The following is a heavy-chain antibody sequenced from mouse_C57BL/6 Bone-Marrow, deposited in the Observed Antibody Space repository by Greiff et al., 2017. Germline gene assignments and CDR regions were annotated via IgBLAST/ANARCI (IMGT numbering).Heavy chain of an antibody. CDR1: GFNIKDDY. CDR2: IDPENGDT. V-gene: IGHV14-4*01. CDR3: TTWSKGAMDY. J-gene: IGHJ4*01. Sequence: EVMLVESGAELVRPGASVKLSCTASGFNIKDDYMHWVKQRPEQGLEWIGWIDPENGDTEYASKFQGKATITADTSSNTAYLQLSSLTSEDTAVYYCTTWSKGAMDYWGQGTSVTVSS. D-gene: IGHD2-5*01.